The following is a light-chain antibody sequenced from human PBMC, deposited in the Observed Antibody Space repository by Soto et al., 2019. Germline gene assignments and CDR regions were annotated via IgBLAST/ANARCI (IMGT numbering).Light chain of an antibody. CDR3: QQRDKWPRT. CDR1: QSVGSY. Sequence: DIVLTQSPATLSLSPGERATLSCRASQSVGSYLAWFQHKPGQAPRLLIYGASNRATDIPGRLSGRGSGTDFTLTISSLESGDSAVYYCQQRDKWPRTFGQGTKLEIK. V-gene: IGKV3-11*01. CDR2: GAS. J-gene: IGKJ2*01.